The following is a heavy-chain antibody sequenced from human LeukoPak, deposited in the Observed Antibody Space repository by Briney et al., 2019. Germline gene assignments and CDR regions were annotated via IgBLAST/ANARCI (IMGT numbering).Heavy chain of an antibody. CDR1: GGSISSGSCC. J-gene: IGHJ5*02. CDR2: IYTSGST. Sequence: SQTLSLTCTVSGGSISSGSCCWSWIRQPAGKGLEWIGRIYTSGSTNYNPSLKSRVTISVDTSKNQFSLKLSSVTAADTAVYYCARQRGRSKGRIAAAGTNWFDPWGQGTLVTVSS. V-gene: IGHV4-61*02. D-gene: IGHD6-13*01. CDR3: ARQRGRSKGRIAAAGTNWFDP.